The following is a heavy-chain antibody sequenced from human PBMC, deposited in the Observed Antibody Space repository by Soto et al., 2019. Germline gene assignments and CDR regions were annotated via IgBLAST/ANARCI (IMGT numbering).Heavy chain of an antibody. J-gene: IGHJ4*02. V-gene: IGHV5-10-1*01. Sequence: GASLRLSCKGSGYSFAGYWITWVRQKPGKGLEWMGRIDPSDSQTYYSPSFRGHVTISVTKSITTVFLQWSSLRASDTAMYYCARQIYDSDTGPSFQYYFDAWGQGTPVTVSS. D-gene: IGHD5-18*01. CDR3: ARQIYDSDTGPSFQYYFDA. CDR2: IDPSDSQT. CDR1: GYSFAGYW.